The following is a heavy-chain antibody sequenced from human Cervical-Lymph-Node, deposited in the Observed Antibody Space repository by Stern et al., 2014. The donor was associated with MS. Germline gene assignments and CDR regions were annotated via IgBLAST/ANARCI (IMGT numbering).Heavy chain of an antibody. CDR2: INPYSGGT. D-gene: IGHD2-2*01. V-gene: IGHV1-2*02. Sequence: VQLVQSGAEMKEPGASVKVSCKASGYTFSGHYMHWVRQAPGQGFEWMGWINPYSGGTKYAQKFQGRVTMTRDTSISTAYMELSSLRSDDTAIYYCARDGSSTSCCNWFDPWGQGTLVTVSS. CDR3: ARDGSSTSCCNWFDP. CDR1: GYTFSGHY. J-gene: IGHJ5*02.